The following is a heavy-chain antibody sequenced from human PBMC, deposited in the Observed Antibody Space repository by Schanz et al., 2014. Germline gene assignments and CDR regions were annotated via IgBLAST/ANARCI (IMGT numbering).Heavy chain of an antibody. CDR3: TRPPDDNWFDP. CDR2: IRTKANNYAT. V-gene: IGHV3-73*01. D-gene: IGHD3-3*01. J-gene: IGHJ5*02. CDR1: GFSFSDSA. Sequence: EVQLVESGGGVVQPGGSLRLSCAASGFSFSDSAINWVRQAPGKGLEWVGRIRTKANNYATAYGASVRGRFTISRDDSKNTAFLHMVSLRTDDTAVYYCTRPPDDNWFDPWGQGTLVTVSS.